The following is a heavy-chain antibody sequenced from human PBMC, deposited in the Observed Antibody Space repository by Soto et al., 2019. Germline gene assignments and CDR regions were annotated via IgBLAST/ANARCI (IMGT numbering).Heavy chain of an antibody. CDR3: ARGGSSSSPLHYGMDV. CDR2: INHSGST. Sequence: RSLTCAVYCGSFSGYYCSWIRQPPWKGLEWIGEINHSGSTNYNPSLKSRVTISVDTSKNQFSLKLSSVTAADTAVYYWARGGSSSSPLHYGMDVWGQGTTVTVSS. V-gene: IGHV4-34*01. D-gene: IGHD6-6*01. CDR1: CGSFSGYY. J-gene: IGHJ6*02.